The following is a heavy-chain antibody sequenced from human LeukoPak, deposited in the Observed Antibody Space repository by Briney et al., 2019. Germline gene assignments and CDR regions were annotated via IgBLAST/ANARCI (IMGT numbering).Heavy chain of an antibody. V-gene: IGHV3-30-3*01. D-gene: IGHD6-6*01. J-gene: IGHJ6*02. Sequence: PGGSLRLSCAASEFTFSSYAMHWVRQAPGKGLEWVAVISYDGSNKYYADSVKGRFTISRDNSKNTLYLQMNSLRAEDTAVYYCARGEQLVRYYYYGMDVWGQGTTVTVSS. CDR1: EFTFSSYA. CDR3: ARGEQLVRYYYYGMDV. CDR2: ISYDGSNK.